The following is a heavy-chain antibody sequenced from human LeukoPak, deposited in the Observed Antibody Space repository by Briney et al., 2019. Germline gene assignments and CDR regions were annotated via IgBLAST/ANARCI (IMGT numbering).Heavy chain of an antibody. J-gene: IGHJ4*02. V-gene: IGHV1-69*05. CDR1: GGTFSSYA. CDR2: IIPIFGTA. Sequence: SVKVSCKASGGTFSSYAISWVRQAPGQGLEWMGGIIPIFGTANYAQKFQGRVTITTDESTSTAYMELSSLRSEDTAVYCCSRWAGDGYNYYFDYWGQGTLVTVSS. D-gene: IGHD5-24*01. CDR3: SRWAGDGYNYYFDY.